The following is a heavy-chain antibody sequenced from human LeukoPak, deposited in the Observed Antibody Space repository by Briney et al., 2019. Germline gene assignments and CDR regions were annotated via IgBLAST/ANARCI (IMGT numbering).Heavy chain of an antibody. Sequence: ASVKVSCKASGYTFTGYYIHWVRQAPGQGLEWMGWIDSNRGGTNYAQKFQGRVTMTRDTSISTAYMELSRLRSDDTAVYFCARDTTGCYDYWGQGTLVTVSS. CDR1: GYTFTGYY. J-gene: IGHJ4*02. CDR2: IDSNRGGT. V-gene: IGHV1-2*02. D-gene: IGHD2-15*01. CDR3: ARDTTGCYDY.